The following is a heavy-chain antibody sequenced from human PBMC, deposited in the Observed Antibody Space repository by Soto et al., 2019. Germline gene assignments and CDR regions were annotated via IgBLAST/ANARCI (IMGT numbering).Heavy chain of an antibody. Sequence: QVQLVESGGGVVQPGKSLRLSCAASGFSFDHYSMHWVRQAPGKGLDWVAVISNEGGKKVYADSVEGRFTISRDNSKNTLSLQMISLRPENTAMYYCVMGAMTITGTVDSWGQGTLVTVSS. D-gene: IGHD1-7*01. J-gene: IGHJ4*02. CDR1: GFSFDHYS. CDR2: ISNEGGKK. CDR3: VMGAMTITGTVDS. V-gene: IGHV3-30-3*01.